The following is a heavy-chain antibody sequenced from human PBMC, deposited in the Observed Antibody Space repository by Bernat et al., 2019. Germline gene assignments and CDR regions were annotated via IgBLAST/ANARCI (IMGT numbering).Heavy chain of an antibody. CDR3: AQDGGYGSGTYYPDY. D-gene: IGHD3-10*01. CDR1: GFTFSNYA. J-gene: IGHJ4*02. V-gene: IGHV3-23*01. CDR2: ISGSGGSA. Sequence: EVQLLESGGGLVQPGGSLRLSCVASGFTFSNYAMSWVRQAPGKGLDWVAVISGSGGSAYADSVKGGFTISRDNSKNTLYLQMNSLRAEDTAVYYCAQDGGYGSGTYYPDYWGQGTLVTVSS.